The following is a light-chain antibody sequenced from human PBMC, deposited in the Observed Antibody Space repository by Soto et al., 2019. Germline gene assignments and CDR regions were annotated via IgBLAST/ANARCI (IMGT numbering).Light chain of an antibody. CDR1: SSDVGGYNY. CDR2: DVS. Sequence: QSVLTQPASVSGSPGQSITISCTGTSSDVGGYNYVSWYQQHPGNAPKLMIYDVSNRPSGVSNRFSGSKSGNTASLTISGRQDEDEADYYCSSYTSSSTYVVFGGGTKLTVL. J-gene: IGLJ2*01. CDR3: SSYTSSSTYVV. V-gene: IGLV2-14*01.